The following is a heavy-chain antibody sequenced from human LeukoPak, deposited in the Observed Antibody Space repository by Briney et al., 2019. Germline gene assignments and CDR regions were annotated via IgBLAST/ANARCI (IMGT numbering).Heavy chain of an antibody. J-gene: IGHJ4*02. CDR2: IYYSGST. CDR3: ARGYSLDY. CDR1: GDSISSESYY. D-gene: IGHD4-11*01. Sequence: PSETLSLTCTVSGDSISSESYYWGWIRQPPGKGLEWIGNIYYSGSTYYNPSLKSRVTISIDTSKNQFSLKLSSVTAADTAVYYCARGYSLDYWGQGTLVTVSS. V-gene: IGHV4-39*07.